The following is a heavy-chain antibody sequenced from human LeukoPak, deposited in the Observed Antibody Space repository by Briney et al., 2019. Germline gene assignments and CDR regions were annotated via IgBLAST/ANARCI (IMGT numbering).Heavy chain of an antibody. Sequence: GGSLRLSCAASGNYWMHWVRQAPGKGLVWVSHINSDGSWTSYADSVKGRFTISKDNAKNTVYLQMNSLRAEDTAVYYCVSFYETYWGRGTLVSVSS. CDR2: INSDGSWT. V-gene: IGHV3-74*01. D-gene: IGHD2/OR15-2a*01. J-gene: IGHJ4*02. CDR3: VSFYETY. CDR1: GNYW.